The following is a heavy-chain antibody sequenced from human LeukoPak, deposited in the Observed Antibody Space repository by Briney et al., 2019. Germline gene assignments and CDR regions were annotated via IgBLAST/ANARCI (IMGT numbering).Heavy chain of an antibody. D-gene: IGHD2-15*01. CDR2: TNPNGGST. CDR3: ARDLGIVVVVAGNWFDP. V-gene: IGHV1-46*01. J-gene: IGHJ5*02. CDR1: GYTFISHY. Sequence: GASVKVSCKASGYTFISHYMHWVRQAPGQGLEWMGITNPNGGSTSYAQKFQGRVTMTRDMSTSTVYMELSSLRSEDTAVYYCARDLGIVVVVAGNWFDPWGQGTLVTVSS.